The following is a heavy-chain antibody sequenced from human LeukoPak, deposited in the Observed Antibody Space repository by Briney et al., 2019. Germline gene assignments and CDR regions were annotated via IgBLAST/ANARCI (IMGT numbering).Heavy chain of an antibody. CDR1: GYSFTSYW. Sequence: GESLQISSKGSGYSFTSYWISWVRQMPGKGREWMGRIDPSDSYTNYSPSFQGHVTISADKSISTAYLQWSSLKASDTAMYYCAREEGTAMVSYFDYWGQGTLVTVSS. J-gene: IGHJ4*02. D-gene: IGHD5-18*01. V-gene: IGHV5-10-1*01. CDR3: AREEGTAMVSYFDY. CDR2: IDPSDSYT.